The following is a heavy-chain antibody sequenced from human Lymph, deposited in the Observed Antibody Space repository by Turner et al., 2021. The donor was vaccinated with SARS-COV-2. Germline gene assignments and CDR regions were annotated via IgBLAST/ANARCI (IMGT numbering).Heavy chain of an antibody. Sequence: QVQLVESGGGVVQPGRSLSLSCAASGFTFSSYAMYWVRQAPGKGLEWVTVISYDGSNKYYADSVKGRFTSSRDNSKNTLYLQMNSLRAEDTAVYYCAKVRSIFGVVIGGMDVWGQGTTVTVSS. D-gene: IGHD3-3*01. V-gene: IGHV3-30*18. CDR2: ISYDGSNK. J-gene: IGHJ6*02. CDR3: AKVRSIFGVVIGGMDV. CDR1: GFTFSSYA.